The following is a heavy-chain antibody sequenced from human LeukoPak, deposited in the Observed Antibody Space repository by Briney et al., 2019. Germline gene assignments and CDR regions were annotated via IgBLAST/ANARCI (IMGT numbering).Heavy chain of an antibody. CDR1: GFTFSSYG. V-gene: IGHV3-30*18. D-gene: IGHD6-19*01. CDR2: ISYDGSNK. CDR3: AKGDPSGPLDY. J-gene: IGHJ4*02. Sequence: GGSLRLSCAASGFTFSSYGMHWVRQAPGKGLEWVAVISYDGSNKYYADSVKGRFTISRDNSKNTLYLQMNSLRAEDTAVYYCAKGDPSGPLDYWGQGTLVTVSS.